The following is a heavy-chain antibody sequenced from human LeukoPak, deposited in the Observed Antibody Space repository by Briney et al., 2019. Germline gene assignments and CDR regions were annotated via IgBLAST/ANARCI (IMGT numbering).Heavy chain of an antibody. CDR3: TTSGSTTTRFVDY. D-gene: IGHD2/OR15-2a*01. V-gene: IGHV3-15*01. J-gene: IGHJ4*02. Sequence: GGSLRLSCAASGFTFSNAWMSWVRQAPGKGLEWVGRIISKVDGGTADYAAPVKGRFTISRDDSKNTVYLQMNSLKTEDTAVYYCTTSGSTTTRFVDYWGQGNLVSVSS. CDR1: GFTFSNAW. CDR2: IISKVDGGTA.